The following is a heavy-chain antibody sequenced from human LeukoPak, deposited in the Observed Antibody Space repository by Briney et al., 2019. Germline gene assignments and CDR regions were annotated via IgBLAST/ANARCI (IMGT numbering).Heavy chain of an antibody. CDR1: GFTFSSYA. CDR3: AKDSEYYDFWSNNNWFDP. Sequence: GGSLRLSCAASGFTFSSYAMSWVRQAPGKGLEWVSAISGSGGSTYYADSVKGRFTISRDNSKNTLYLQMNSLRAEDTAVYYCAKDSEYYDFWSNNNWFDPWGQGTLVTVSS. J-gene: IGHJ5*02. CDR2: ISGSGGST. V-gene: IGHV3-23*01. D-gene: IGHD3-3*01.